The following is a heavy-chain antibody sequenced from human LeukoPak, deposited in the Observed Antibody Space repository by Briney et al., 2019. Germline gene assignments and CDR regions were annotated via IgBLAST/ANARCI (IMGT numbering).Heavy chain of an antibody. D-gene: IGHD6-19*01. CDR1: GFTFSSYA. CDR3: ARAGGSVAGHYYYYMDV. Sequence: GGSLRLSCAASGFTFSSYAMHWVRQAPGKGLEWVAVISYDGSNKYYADSVKGRFTISRDNSKNALYLQMNSLRAEDTAVYYCARAGGSVAGHYYYYMDVWGKGTTVTVSS. CDR2: ISYDGSNK. V-gene: IGHV3-30*04. J-gene: IGHJ6*03.